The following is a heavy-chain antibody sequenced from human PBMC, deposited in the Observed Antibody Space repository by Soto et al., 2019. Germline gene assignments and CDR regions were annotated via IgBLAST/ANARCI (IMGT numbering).Heavy chain of an antibody. CDR1: GYTFTSYS. Sequence: ASVKVSCKASGYTFTSYSMHWVRQAPGQRLEWMGWINAGNGNTKYSQKFQGRVTITRDTSASTAYMELSSLRSEDTAVYYCAREQHEDYLNWFYFWGQGTLVIVSS. CDR2: INAGNGNT. CDR3: AREQHEDYLNWFYF. J-gene: IGHJ5*01. V-gene: IGHV1-3*01. D-gene: IGHD4-17*01.